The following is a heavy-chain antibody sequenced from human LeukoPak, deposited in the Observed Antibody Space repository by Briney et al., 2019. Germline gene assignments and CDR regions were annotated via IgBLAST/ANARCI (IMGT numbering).Heavy chain of an antibody. CDR3: ARGPSTILFDY. Sequence: ASVKVSCKTSGYTXTSYYMHGVRQAPGQGLEWMAIINTSGGSTSYAQKFQGRVTMTRHTSTSTVYMELSSLRSEDTAVYYCARGPSTILFDYWGQGTLVTVSS. CDR2: INTSGGST. V-gene: IGHV1-46*01. J-gene: IGHJ4*02. D-gene: IGHD3-3*01. CDR1: GYTXTSYY.